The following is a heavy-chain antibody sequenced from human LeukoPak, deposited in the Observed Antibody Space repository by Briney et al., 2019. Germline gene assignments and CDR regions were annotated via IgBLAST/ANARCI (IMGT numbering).Heavy chain of an antibody. Sequence: SETLSLTCTVSGGSISTYYWSWIRQPPGKGLEWIGYIYNGGSTDYNPSLKSRVTISGGTSKNQFSLKLTSVTAADTAMYYCARDRGSYRPFDYWGQGILVTVSS. CDR2: IYNGGST. D-gene: IGHD1-26*01. CDR1: GGSISTYY. J-gene: IGHJ4*02. CDR3: ARDRGSYRPFDY. V-gene: IGHV4-59*01.